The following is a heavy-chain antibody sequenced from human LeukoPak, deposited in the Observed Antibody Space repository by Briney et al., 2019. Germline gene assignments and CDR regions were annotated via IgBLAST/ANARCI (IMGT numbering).Heavy chain of an antibody. V-gene: IGHV3-66*01. Sequence: GGSLRLSCAVSGFTVNSNYMNWVRQAPGRGLEWVSVIYSDGETYYADSLKGRFTISRDISKNKLYLQMRNLRAEDTAVYYCTRDRGSYYYDTGYWGQGTLVTVSS. D-gene: IGHD3-22*01. CDR3: TRDRGSYYYDTGY. CDR1: GFTVNSNY. J-gene: IGHJ4*02. CDR2: IYSDGET.